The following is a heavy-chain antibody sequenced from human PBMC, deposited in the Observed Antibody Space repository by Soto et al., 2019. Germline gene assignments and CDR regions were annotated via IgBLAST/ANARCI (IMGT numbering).Heavy chain of an antibody. D-gene: IGHD6-13*01. CDR2: INPSGGST. CDR1: GYTFTSYY. V-gene: IGHV1-46*03. CDR3: ARPWYSSSWPLLDY. Sequence: QVQLVQSGAEVKKPGASVKVSCKASGYTFTSYYMHWVRQAPGQGLEWMGIINPSGGSTSYVQKFQGRVTMTRDKCTSTVYKELSSLRDEDTAVYYCARPWYSSSWPLLDYWGQGTLVTVSS. J-gene: IGHJ4*02.